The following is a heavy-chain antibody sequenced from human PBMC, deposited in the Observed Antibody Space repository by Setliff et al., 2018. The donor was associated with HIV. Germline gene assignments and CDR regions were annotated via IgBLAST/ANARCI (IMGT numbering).Heavy chain of an antibody. D-gene: IGHD1-26*01. V-gene: IGHV3-74*01. CDR3: ARDGNGAFDM. CDR1: GFSFNNYY. CDR2: VDSDGSGT. J-gene: IGHJ3*02. Sequence: LRLSCIASGFSFNNYYMTWIRQAPGKGLVWVSRVDSDGSGTSYADSVKGRFTISRDNAKNMLYLQINSLRAEDTAVYYCARDGNGAFDMWGQGTLVTVSS.